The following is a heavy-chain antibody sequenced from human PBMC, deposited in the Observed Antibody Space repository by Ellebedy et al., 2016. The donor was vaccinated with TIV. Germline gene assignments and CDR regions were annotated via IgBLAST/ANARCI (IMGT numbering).Heavy chain of an antibody. Sequence: GESLKISCAASGFNFSSYWMSWVRQAPGKGLEWVANIKQDGSEQYYVDSVKGRFTISRDNAKNSLYLQMNSLRAEDTAVYYCVREGGFCSGATCRWFDYWGQGTLVTVSS. CDR2: IKQDGSEQ. D-gene: IGHD2-15*01. V-gene: IGHV3-7*01. J-gene: IGHJ4*02. CDR3: VREGGFCSGATCRWFDY. CDR1: GFNFSSYW.